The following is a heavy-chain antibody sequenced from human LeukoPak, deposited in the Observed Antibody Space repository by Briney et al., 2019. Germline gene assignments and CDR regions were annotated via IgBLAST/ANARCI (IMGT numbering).Heavy chain of an antibody. V-gene: IGHV3-30-3*01. CDR2: ISYAGSNK. CDR3: ARSEGHYYDSSGFDY. Sequence: GGSLRLSCAPSGFTFSSYAMHWVRQAPGKGLEWVAVISYAGSNKFYADSVKGRFTISRDNAKNSLYLQMNSLRAEDTAVYYCARSEGHYYDSSGFDYWGQGTLVTVSS. J-gene: IGHJ4*02. D-gene: IGHD3-22*01. CDR1: GFTFSSYA.